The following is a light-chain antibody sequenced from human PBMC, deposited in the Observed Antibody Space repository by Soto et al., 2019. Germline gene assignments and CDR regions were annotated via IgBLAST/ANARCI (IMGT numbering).Light chain of an antibody. Sequence: LTQPHSVSESPGKTVTISCTRSSGNIANNYVQWYQQKPGQAPVLVVYDDSDRPSGIPERFSGSNSGNTATLTISRVEAGDEADYYCQVWDSSSDHGVFGGGTKVTVL. J-gene: IGLJ3*02. V-gene: IGLV3-21*03. CDR2: DDS. CDR1: SGNIANNY. CDR3: QVWDSSSDHGV.